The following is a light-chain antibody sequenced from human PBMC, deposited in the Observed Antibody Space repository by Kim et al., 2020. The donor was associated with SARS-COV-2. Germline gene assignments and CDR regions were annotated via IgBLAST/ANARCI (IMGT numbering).Light chain of an antibody. CDR2: SDN. J-gene: IGLJ2*01. CDR3: AAWDDSLNGRGV. CDR1: SSNIGSNT. Sequence: QSVLTQPPSASGTPGQRVTISCSGSSSNIGSNTVNWYQQLPGTAPKLLIYSDNQRPSGVPDRFSGSQSGTSASLAISGLQSEDEADYYCAAWDDSLNGRGVFGGGTKLPVL. V-gene: IGLV1-44*01.